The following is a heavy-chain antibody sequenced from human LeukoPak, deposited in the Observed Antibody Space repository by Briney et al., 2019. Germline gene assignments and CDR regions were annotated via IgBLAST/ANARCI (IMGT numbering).Heavy chain of an antibody. CDR3: ARGASLYSSSPFDY. CDR1: GGTFSSYA. J-gene: IGHJ4*02. Sequence: ASVKVSCKASGGTFSSYAISWVRQAPGQRLEWMGWINAGNGNTKYSQKFQGRVTITRDTSASTAYMELSSLRSEDTAVYYCARGASLYSSSPFDYWGQGTLVTVSS. D-gene: IGHD6-13*01. CDR2: INAGNGNT. V-gene: IGHV1-3*01.